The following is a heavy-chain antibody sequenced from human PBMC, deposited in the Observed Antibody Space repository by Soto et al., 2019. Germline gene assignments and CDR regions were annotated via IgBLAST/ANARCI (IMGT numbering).Heavy chain of an antibody. CDR3: ARDRLRYNWNDFPYYYYGMDV. CDR2: ISGYNGNT. J-gene: IGHJ6*02. Sequence: ASVKVSCKASGYTFTNYGFSWVRQAPGQGLEWMGWISGYNGNTKYAEKFQGRVTMTTDTSTSTVYMELRSLRSDDTAVYYCARDRLRYNWNDFPYYYYGMDVWGQGTTVTVSS. CDR1: GYTFTNYG. V-gene: IGHV1-18*01. D-gene: IGHD1-1*01.